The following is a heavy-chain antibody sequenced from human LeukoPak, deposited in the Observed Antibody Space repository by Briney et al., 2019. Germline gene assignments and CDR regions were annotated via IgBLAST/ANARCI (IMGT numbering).Heavy chain of an antibody. J-gene: IGHJ5*02. D-gene: IGHD3-10*01. CDR1: GFTFSGAA. CDR2: IRSKGNNYAT. V-gene: IGHV3-73*01. Sequence: GGSLKISCAASGFTFSGAAMHWVRQASGKGLEWVGRIRSKGNNYATAYAASVEGRFTISRDDSRSTAYLQMDNLQTENTAVYYCSRSYGSCPNWFDPWGQGTLVTVSS. CDR3: SRSYGSCPNWFDP.